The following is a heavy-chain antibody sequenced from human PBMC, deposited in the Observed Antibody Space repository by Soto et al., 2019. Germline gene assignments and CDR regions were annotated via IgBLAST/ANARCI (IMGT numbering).Heavy chain of an antibody. Sequence: EVQLLESGGGLVQPGGSLRLSCAASGFTFSSYAMNWVRQAPGKGLEWVSVISGSGGSTYYADSVKGRFTISRDNSKNTLYLQMNSLRAEDTAVYYCTRRGPGTYFDYWGQGTLVTVSS. CDR2: ISGSGGST. CDR1: GFTFSSYA. CDR3: TRRGPGTYFDY. D-gene: IGHD6-13*01. J-gene: IGHJ4*02. V-gene: IGHV3-23*01.